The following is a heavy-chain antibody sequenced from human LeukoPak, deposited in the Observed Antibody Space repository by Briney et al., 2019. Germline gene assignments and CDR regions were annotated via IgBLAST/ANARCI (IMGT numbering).Heavy chain of an antibody. CDR3: AKDKTQYYYGSGSFPG. Sequence: GGSLRLSCAASGFTFDDYAMHWVRQAPGKGLEWVSGISWNSGSIGYADSVKGRFTISRDNAKNSLYLQMNSLRAEDTALYYCAKDKTQYYYGSGSFPGWGQGTLVTVSS. V-gene: IGHV3-9*01. CDR1: GFTFDDYA. D-gene: IGHD3-10*01. CDR2: ISWNSGSI. J-gene: IGHJ4*02.